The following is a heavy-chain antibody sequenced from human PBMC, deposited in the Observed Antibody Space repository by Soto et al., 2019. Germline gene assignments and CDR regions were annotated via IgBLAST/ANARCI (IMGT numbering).Heavy chain of an antibody. Sequence: EVQVLESGGGLVQPGGSLRLSCVGSGFIFSNYAMAWVRQATGKGLEWVSGFGGSGGTYYAASVKGRYTISRDNYKNTLYLQMNILRVEDTAVYYCAKSQSSLDYMDVWGKGTAVNVSS. CDR2: FGGSGGT. V-gene: IGHV3-23*01. CDR1: GFIFSNYA. CDR3: AKSQSSLDYMDV. J-gene: IGHJ6*03.